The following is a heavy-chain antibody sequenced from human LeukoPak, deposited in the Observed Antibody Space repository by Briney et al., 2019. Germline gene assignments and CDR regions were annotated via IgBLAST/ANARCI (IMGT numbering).Heavy chain of an antibody. V-gene: IGHV1-2*06. J-gene: IGHJ4*02. CDR1: GYTFTGYY. D-gene: IGHD1-20*01. CDR3: ARDLPNWNPFDY. CDR2: INPNRGGT. Sequence: ASVKVSCKASGYTFTGYYMHWVRQAPGQGLEWMGRINPNRGGTNYAQKFQGRVTMTRDTSISTAYMELSRLRSDDTAVYYCARDLPNWNPFDYWGQGTLVTVSS.